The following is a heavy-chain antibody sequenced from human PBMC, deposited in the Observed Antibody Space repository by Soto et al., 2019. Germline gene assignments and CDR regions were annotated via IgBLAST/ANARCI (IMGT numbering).Heavy chain of an antibody. J-gene: IGHJ6*02. Sequence: SETLSLTCAVYGGSFSGYYWSWIRQPPGKGLEWIGEINHSGSTNYNPSLKSRVTISVDTSKNQFSLNLISVTAADTAVYYCARAPDIVVVPDAYGMDVWGQGTTVTVSS. CDR3: ARAPDIVVVPDAYGMDV. D-gene: IGHD2-2*01. CDR1: GGSFSGYY. V-gene: IGHV4-34*01. CDR2: INHSGST.